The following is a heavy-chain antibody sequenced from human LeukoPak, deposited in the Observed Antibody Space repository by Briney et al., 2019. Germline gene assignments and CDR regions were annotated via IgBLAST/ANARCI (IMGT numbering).Heavy chain of an antibody. Sequence: PGGSLRLSCAASGFTFDDYGMSWVRQAPGKGLEWVSGISWNSGSVGYADSVKGRFTISRDNAKNSLYLQMNSLRAEDMALYYCVKDKGNIGAAAGTFDYWGQGTVVTVSS. CDR3: VKDKGNIGAAAGTFDY. J-gene: IGHJ4*02. D-gene: IGHD6-13*01. CDR1: GFTFDDYG. V-gene: IGHV3-9*03. CDR2: ISWNSGSV.